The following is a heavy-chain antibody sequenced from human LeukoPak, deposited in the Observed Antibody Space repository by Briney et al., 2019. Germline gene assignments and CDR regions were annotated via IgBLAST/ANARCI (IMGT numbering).Heavy chain of an antibody. D-gene: IGHD1-1*01. J-gene: IGHJ3*02. V-gene: IGHV1-24*01. CDR1: EYTVTELS. CDR2: FDPEDGET. Sequence: ASVKVSCRVSEYTVTELSIHWVRRAPGKGLEWVGGFDPEDGETIYAQKFQGRVTMTEDTFTDTAYMALSSLRSEDTAVYYCATARPPLGGRRRSTTSHDAFDIWGQGTMVTASS. CDR3: ATARPPLGGRRRSTTSHDAFDI.